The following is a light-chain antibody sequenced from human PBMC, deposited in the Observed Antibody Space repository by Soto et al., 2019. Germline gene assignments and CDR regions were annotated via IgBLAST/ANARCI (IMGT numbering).Light chain of an antibody. CDR1: QGISNY. V-gene: IGKV1-27*01. J-gene: IGKJ4*01. CDR3: QRYTSVPT. Sequence: DIQMTQSPSSLSAYVGDRVTITCPASQGISNYLAWYQQKPGKGPKFLIYAASTLQSVVPSRFSGSGSGTEFTLTISSLQPEDVATYYCQRYTSVPTFGGGTKVEIK. CDR2: AAS.